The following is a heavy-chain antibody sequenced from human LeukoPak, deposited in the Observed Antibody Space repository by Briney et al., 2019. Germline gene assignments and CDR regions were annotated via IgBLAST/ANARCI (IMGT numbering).Heavy chain of an antibody. V-gene: IGHV3-23*01. J-gene: IGHJ5*02. CDR3: AKDLSGDYDLGYNWFDP. Sequence: GGSLRLSCAASGFTFSSYAMSWVRQAPGKGLEWVSAISGSGGSTYYAGSVKGRFTISRDNSKNTLYLQMNSLRAEDTAVYYCAKDLSGDYDLGYNWFDPWGQGPLVTVSS. D-gene: IGHD4-17*01. CDR1: GFTFSSYA. CDR2: ISGSGGST.